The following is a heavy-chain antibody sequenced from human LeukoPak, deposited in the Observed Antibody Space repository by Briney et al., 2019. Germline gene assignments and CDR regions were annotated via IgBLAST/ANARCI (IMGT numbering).Heavy chain of an antibody. CDR1: GVIVSDHY. CDR2: IYSGGST. V-gene: IGHV3-53*01. Sequence: GVSLRLSCAASGVIVSDHYMSWVRQAPGKGLEWVSVIYSGGSTYYAESVKGRFTISRDNSKNTVYLQMNSLRAEDTAVYYCAKSNYYDSSATFDYWGQGTQVTVSS. J-gene: IGHJ4*02. CDR3: AKSNYYDSSATFDY. D-gene: IGHD3-22*01.